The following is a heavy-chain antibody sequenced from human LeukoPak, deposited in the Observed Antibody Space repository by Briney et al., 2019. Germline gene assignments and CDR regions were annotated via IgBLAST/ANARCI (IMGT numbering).Heavy chain of an antibody. J-gene: IGHJ3*02. Sequence: SQTLSLTCTVSGGSISGDYYWRWIRQPPGKGLEWIGYIYYSGSTYYNPSLKSRVTISVDTSKKQFSLKLSSVTAADTAVYYCARDSSGWIDAFDIWGQGTMVTVSS. CDR3: ARDSSGWIDAFDI. V-gene: IGHV4-30-4*01. CDR1: GGSISGDYY. CDR2: IYYSGST. D-gene: IGHD6-19*01.